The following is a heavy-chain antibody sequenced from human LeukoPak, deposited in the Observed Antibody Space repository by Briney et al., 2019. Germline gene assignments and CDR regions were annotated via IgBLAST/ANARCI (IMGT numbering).Heavy chain of an antibody. CDR2: IYYSGST. J-gene: IGHJ5*02. CDR3: ARGKNYYGSGSYYNAKPRPLNWFDP. D-gene: IGHD3-10*01. CDR1: GGSISSYY. Sequence: SETLSLTCTVSGGSISSYYWSWIRQPPGKRLEWIGHIYYSGSTNYNPSLKSRVTISVDTSKNQFSLKLSSVTAADTAVYYCARGKNYYGSGSYYNAKPRPLNWFDPWGQGTLVTVSS. V-gene: IGHV4-59*12.